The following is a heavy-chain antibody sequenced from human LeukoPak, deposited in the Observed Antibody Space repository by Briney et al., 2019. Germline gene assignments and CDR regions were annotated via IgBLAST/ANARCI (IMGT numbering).Heavy chain of an antibody. V-gene: IGHV4-59*08. J-gene: IGHJ4*02. Sequence: SETLSLTCTVSGGSINSHYWDWIRQPPGKELEWIGYIYYSGSTNYNPSLESRVTISVDTSKNQFSLKLSSVTAADTAVYYCARHYKSTRTTVFDYWGQGTLVTVSS. CDR2: IYYSGST. CDR3: ARHYKSTRTTVFDY. D-gene: IGHD4-11*01. CDR1: GGSINSHY.